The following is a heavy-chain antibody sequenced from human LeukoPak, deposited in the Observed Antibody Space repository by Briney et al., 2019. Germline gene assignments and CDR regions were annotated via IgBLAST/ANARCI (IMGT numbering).Heavy chain of an antibody. CDR3: ARSGGLWLLTYYFDY. V-gene: IGHV4-39*07. Sequence: SETLSLTCTVSGGSISSSSYCWGWIRQPPGKGLEWIGSIYYSGSTYYNPSLKSRVTISVDTSKNQLSLKLSSVTAADTAVYFCARSGGLWLLTYYFDYWGQGTLVTVSS. J-gene: IGHJ4*02. CDR1: GGSISSSSYC. CDR2: IYYSGST. D-gene: IGHD3-22*01.